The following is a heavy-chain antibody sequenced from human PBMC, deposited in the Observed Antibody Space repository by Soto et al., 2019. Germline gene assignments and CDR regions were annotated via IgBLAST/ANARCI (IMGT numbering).Heavy chain of an antibody. J-gene: IGHJ4*02. CDR2: IIPIFGTA. Sequence: QVQLVQSGAEVKKPGSSVKVSCKASGGTFSSYAISWVRQAPGQGLEWMGGIIPIFGTANYAQKFQGRVTITADESTNTAFMEPSSLVSEADAVYYCAGGEESGSSPASDYWGQGTLVTVSS. D-gene: IGHD6-6*01. CDR3: AGGEESGSSPASDY. CDR1: GGTFSSYA. V-gene: IGHV1-69*12.